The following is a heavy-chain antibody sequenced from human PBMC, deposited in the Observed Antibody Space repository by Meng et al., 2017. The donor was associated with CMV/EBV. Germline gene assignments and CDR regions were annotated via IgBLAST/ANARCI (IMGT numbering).Heavy chain of an antibody. CDR3: ARNYVPAAISGDAFDI. D-gene: IGHD2-2*01. J-gene: IGHJ3*02. CDR2: ISSSSSYI. V-gene: IGHV3-21*01. CDR1: GFTFSSYS. Sequence: GGSLRLSCAASGFTFSSYSMNWVRQAPGKGLEWVSSISSSSSYIYYADSVKGRFTISRDNAKNSPYLQMNSLRAEDTAVYYCARNYVPAAISGDAFDIWGQGTMVTVSS.